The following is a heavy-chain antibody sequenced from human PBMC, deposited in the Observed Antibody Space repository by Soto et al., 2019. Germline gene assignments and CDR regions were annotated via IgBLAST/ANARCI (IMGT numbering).Heavy chain of an antibody. J-gene: IGHJ4*02. D-gene: IGHD4-17*01. CDR3: ARALTTMGN. Sequence: EVQLVESGGGLVQPGGSLRLSCAASGFTFSNYSMNWVRQAPGKGLEWVSYISGSSTIIYYADSVKGRFTISRDNAKNSLYLQMISLRDEDTAVYYCARALTTMGNWGQGTLVTVSS. V-gene: IGHV3-48*02. CDR2: ISGSSTII. CDR1: GFTFSNYS.